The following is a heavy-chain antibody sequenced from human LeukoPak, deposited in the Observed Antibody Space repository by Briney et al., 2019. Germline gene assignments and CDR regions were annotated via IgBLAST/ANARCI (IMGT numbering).Heavy chain of an antibody. D-gene: IGHD1-26*01. Sequence: GGSLRLSCAASGFTFSSYGMHWVRQAPGKGLEWVAVISYDGSNKYYADSVKGRFTISRDNSQNTLYLQMSSLRGEDTALYYCAKDRGMVGASVRAFDYWGQGTLVTVSS. CDR2: ISYDGSNK. CDR1: GFTFSSYG. CDR3: AKDRGMVGASVRAFDY. J-gene: IGHJ4*02. V-gene: IGHV3-30*18.